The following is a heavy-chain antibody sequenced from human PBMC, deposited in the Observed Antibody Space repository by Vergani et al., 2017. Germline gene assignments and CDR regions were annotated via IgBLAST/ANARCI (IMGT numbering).Heavy chain of an antibody. V-gene: IGHV4-59*01. J-gene: IGHJ6*03. CDR3: ARVTPSSYYFWSGGYYYYYMDV. CDR2: IYYSGST. D-gene: IGHD3-3*01. CDR1: GGSISSYY. Sequence: QVQLQESGPGLVKPSETLSLTCTVSGGSISSYYRSWIRQPPGKGLEWIGYIYYSGSTNYNPSLKSRVTISVDTPKNQFSLKLSSVTAADTAVYYCARVTPSSYYFWSGGYYYYYMDVWGKGTTVTVSS.